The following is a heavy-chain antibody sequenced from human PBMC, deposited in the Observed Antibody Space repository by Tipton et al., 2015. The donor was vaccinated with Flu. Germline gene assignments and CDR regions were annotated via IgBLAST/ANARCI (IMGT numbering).Heavy chain of an antibody. CDR2: ISYSGRA. Sequence: TLSLTCAVYGGSFNGYYWSWIRQPPGRELEYLGYISYSGRANYNPSLKSRVTISVDTSKNQFSLKMTSVTAADTAVYYCARDLGTSVWEPYYYYATDVWGQGTPVTASS. CDR3: ARDLGTSVWEPYYYYATDV. V-gene: IGHV4-59*01. J-gene: IGHJ6*02. CDR1: GGSFNGYY. D-gene: IGHD6-19*01.